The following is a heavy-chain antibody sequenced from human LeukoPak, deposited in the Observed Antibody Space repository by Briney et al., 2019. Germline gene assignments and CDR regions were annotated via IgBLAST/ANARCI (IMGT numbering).Heavy chain of an antibody. J-gene: IGHJ4*02. D-gene: IGHD3-10*01. CDR2: ISWSGGTT. CDR1: GFSFQDYT. V-gene: IGHV3-43*01. CDR3: AKERIGGSLDY. Sequence: PGGSLRLSCAASGFSFQDYTMHWVRRPPGKGLEWVSQISWSGGTTYYADSVKGRFTISRDNSRNSLYLQMNSLRTEDTALYYCAKERIGGSLDYWGQGTLLTVSS.